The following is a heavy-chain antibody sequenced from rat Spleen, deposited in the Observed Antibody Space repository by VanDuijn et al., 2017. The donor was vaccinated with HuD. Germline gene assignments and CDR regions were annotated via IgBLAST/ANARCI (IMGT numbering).Heavy chain of an antibody. CDR3: ARDYGGYSEDYVMDA. Sequence: VQLQESGPGLVKPSQSLSLTCTVSGLSLTSNSVSWIRQPPGKDLEWMGVIWNTGGTQYNSALKSRLSISKDTSKSQVFLKMNNLKTEDTATYYCARDYGGYSEDYVMDAWGQGASVTVSS. CDR1: GLSLTSNS. V-gene: IGHV2-41*01. CDR2: IWNTGGT. D-gene: IGHD1-11*01. J-gene: IGHJ4*01.